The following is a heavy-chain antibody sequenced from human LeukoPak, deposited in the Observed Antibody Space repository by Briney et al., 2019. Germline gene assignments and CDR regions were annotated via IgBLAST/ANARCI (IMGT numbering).Heavy chain of an antibody. V-gene: IGHV3-48*03. CDR2: ISSSGSTI. J-gene: IGHJ3*02. CDR3: ARTAYDAFDI. Sequence: PGGSLRLSCAASGFTFTSYEMNWVRQASGKGLEWVLYISSSGSTIYSADSVKGRFTISRDNAKNSLYLQMSSLRAEDTAVYFCARTAYDAFDIWGQGTLVTVSS. CDR1: GFTFTSYE.